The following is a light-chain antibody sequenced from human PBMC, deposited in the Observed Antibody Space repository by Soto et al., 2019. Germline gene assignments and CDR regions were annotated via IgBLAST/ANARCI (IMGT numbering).Light chain of an antibody. V-gene: IGKV1-33*01. J-gene: IGKJ3*01. CDR3: QVYDYISAGFT. Sequence: DIQMTQSPSSLSASIGDRVTITCQASQDIRQYLNWYQQKPGKAPKLLIYDASRLETGVPSRFSESGSGTDFTFTVSSLQPEDIATYYCQVYDYISAGFTFGPRTKVHLK. CDR2: DAS. CDR1: QDIRQY.